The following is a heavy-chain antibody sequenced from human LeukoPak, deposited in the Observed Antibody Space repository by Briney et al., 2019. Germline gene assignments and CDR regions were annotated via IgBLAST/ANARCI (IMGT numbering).Heavy chain of an antibody. Sequence: GGSLRLSCAASGFTFSSHCMHWVRQAPGKGLEWVALISYDGSNKYYADSVKGRFTISRDNSKKTLYLQVNSLRAEATAVYYCAKGHGYGDYVAYCWVQGTLVTVS. CDR1: GFTFSSHC. D-gene: IGHD4-17*01. V-gene: IGHV3-30*18. J-gene: IGHJ4*02. CDR2: ISYDGSNK. CDR3: AKGHGYGDYVAYC.